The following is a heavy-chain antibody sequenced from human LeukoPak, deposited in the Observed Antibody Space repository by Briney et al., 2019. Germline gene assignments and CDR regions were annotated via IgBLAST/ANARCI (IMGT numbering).Heavy chain of an antibody. CDR2: ISSSSSYI. D-gene: IGHD6-25*01. V-gene: IGHV3-21*01. Sequence: GGSLRLSCAVSGFTFSSYSMNWVRQAQGKGMEWVSSISSSSSYIYYADSVKGRFTISTDNAKTSLYLQMNSPRAEDTAFYYCARDGLSAATLHLCFELWGRVTLVTVAS. CDR1: GFTFSSYS. J-gene: IGHJ2*01. CDR3: ARDGLSAATLHLCFEL.